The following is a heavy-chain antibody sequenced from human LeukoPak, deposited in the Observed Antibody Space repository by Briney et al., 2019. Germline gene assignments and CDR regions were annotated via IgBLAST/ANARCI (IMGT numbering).Heavy chain of an antibody. J-gene: IGHJ4*02. CDR3: TRGPPNWGYDF. Sequence: EASVTVSCTPSGYTFFSYDINWVRQATGQGPEWVGWMSPKSGNTGYAQKFQGRVTMTRDTSINTAYMELSGPISEDTAVYYCTRGPPNWGYDFWGQGTLVTVSS. D-gene: IGHD7-27*01. CDR2: MSPKSGNT. CDR1: GYTFFSYD. V-gene: IGHV1-8*01.